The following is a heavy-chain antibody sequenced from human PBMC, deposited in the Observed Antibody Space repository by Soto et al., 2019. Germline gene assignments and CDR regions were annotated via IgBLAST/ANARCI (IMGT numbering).Heavy chain of an antibody. CDR2: IYYSGST. CDR1: GGSISGGGYY. V-gene: IGHV4-31*03. D-gene: IGHD3-10*01. CDR3: ARDGGSYGMDA. J-gene: IGHJ6*02. Sequence: SETLSLTCTVSGGSISGGGYYWTWARQHPGKGLEWIGYIYYSGSTYYNPSLKSRVTISVDTSKNQFSLKLSSVTAADTALYYCARDGGSYGMDAWGQGTTVTVSS.